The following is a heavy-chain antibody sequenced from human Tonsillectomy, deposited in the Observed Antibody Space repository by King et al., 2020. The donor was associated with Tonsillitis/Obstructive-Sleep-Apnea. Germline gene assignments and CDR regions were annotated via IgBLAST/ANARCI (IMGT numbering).Heavy chain of an antibody. Sequence: QLQESGPGLVKPSETLSLTCTVSGGSISSYYWSWIRQPPGKGLEWIGYIDYSGSTKYNPSLKSRVTISVDTSKNQFSLRLISVAAADTAVYYCAREGDAVDAFDIWGQGKMVTVSS. CDR3: AREGDAVDAFDI. V-gene: IGHV4-59*01. CDR2: IDYSGST. D-gene: IGHD3-16*01. J-gene: IGHJ3*02. CDR1: GGSISSYY.